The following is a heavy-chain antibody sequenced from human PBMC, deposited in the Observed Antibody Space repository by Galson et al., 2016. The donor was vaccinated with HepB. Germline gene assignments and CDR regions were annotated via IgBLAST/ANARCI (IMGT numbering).Heavy chain of an antibody. CDR1: GFTFRSYT. CDR3: TTVLSTASMSGWYDWGFDS. J-gene: IGHJ4*02. Sequence: SLRLSCAASGFTFRSYTMSWIRQAPGKGLEWVGRIKSKVDGGAADYAAPVKGRFTISGDDSKNTLYLQMTGLKTEDTAVYYCTTVLSTASMSGWYDWGFDSWGQGTLVTVSS. V-gene: IGHV3-15*01. CDR2: IKSKVDGGAA. D-gene: IGHD6-19*01.